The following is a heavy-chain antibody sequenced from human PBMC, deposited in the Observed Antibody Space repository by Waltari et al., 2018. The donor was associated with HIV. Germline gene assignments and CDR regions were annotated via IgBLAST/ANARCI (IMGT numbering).Heavy chain of an antibody. J-gene: IGHJ4*02. V-gene: IGHV3-7*01. D-gene: IGHD3-16*01. CDR2: IRQGGSET. CDR1: GFPFSNSW. Sequence: EVQLVESGGGLVQPGGSLRLSCSASGFPFSNSWMSWVRQAPGKGLEWVANIRQGGSETYYVDSVKGRFTISRDDAKNSLYLQLNSLRVEDTAVYYCAKLGAAFDFWGQGTLVTVSS. CDR3: AKLGAAFDF.